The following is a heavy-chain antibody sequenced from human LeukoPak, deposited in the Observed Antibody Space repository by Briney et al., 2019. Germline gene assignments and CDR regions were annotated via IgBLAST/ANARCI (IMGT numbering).Heavy chain of an antibody. J-gene: IGHJ4*02. V-gene: IGHV4-30-2*01. Sequence: PSETLSLTCTVSGDSISSGGYYWSWIRQPPGKGLEWIGYIYHSGSTYYNPSLKSRVSISVDRSKNQLSLKLSSVTAADTAVYYCARDSLMVRGVIFWGQGTLVTVSS. CDR3: ARDSLMVRGVIF. CDR2: IYHSGST. D-gene: IGHD3-10*01. CDR1: GDSISSGGYY.